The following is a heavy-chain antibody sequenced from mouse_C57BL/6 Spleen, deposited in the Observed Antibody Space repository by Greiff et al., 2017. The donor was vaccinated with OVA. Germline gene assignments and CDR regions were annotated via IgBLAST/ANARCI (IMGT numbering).Heavy chain of an antibody. CDR1: GYTFTSYW. V-gene: IGHV1-55*01. Sequence: QVQLQQSGAELVKPGASVKMSCKASGYTFTSYWITWVKQRPGQGLEWIGDIYPGSGSTNYNEKFKSKATLTVDTSSSTAYMQLSSLTSEDSAVYYCARSATTVVAKGYYFDYWGQGTTLTVSS. CDR3: ARSATTVVAKGYYFDY. J-gene: IGHJ2*01. CDR2: IYPGSGST. D-gene: IGHD1-1*01.